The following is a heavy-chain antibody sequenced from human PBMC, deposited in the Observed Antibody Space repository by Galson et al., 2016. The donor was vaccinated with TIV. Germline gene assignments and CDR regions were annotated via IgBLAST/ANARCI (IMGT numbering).Heavy chain of an antibody. Sequence: SLRLSCAASGFTFTSYAMSWVRQAPGKGLEWLSYIGRGANFRDYSDSVKGRFTVSEDNAKNSLYLQMSSLRAEDTGVYYCARDGGNAWEYDCWGQGTLVTVSP. CDR3: ARDGGNAWEYDC. V-gene: IGHV3-48*03. J-gene: IGHJ4*02. CDR2: IGRGANFR. CDR1: GFTFTSYA. D-gene: IGHD1-26*01.